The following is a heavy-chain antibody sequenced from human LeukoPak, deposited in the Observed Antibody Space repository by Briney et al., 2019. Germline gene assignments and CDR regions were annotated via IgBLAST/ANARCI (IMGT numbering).Heavy chain of an antibody. CDR3: ARGTMMVGP. CDR2: IFYSGST. Sequence: ASETLSLTCTVSGGSIGGYYWSWIRQPPGKGQEWIGYIFYSGSTTYNPSLRSRVTISVDTSKNQFSLKLSSVTAADTAVYYCARGTMMVGPWGQGTLVTVSS. V-gene: IGHV4-59*01. CDR1: GGSIGGYY. J-gene: IGHJ5*02. D-gene: IGHD3-22*01.